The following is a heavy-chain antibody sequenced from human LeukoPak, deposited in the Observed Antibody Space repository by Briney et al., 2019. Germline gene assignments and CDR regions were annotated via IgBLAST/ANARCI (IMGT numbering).Heavy chain of an antibody. D-gene: IGHD5-18*01. CDR2: ISSSGSTI. CDR1: GFTFSSYE. CDR3: ARGGYSYGYVDY. J-gene: IGHJ4*02. Sequence: GGSLRLSCAASGFTFSSYEMNWVRQAPGKGLEWVSYISSSGSTIYYADSVKGRFTISRDNAKNSLYLQMNSLRAEDTALYYCARGGYSYGYVDYWGQGTLVTVSS. V-gene: IGHV3-48*03.